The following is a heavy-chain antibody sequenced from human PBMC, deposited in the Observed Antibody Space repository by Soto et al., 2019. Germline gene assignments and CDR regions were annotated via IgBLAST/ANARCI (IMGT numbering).Heavy chain of an antibody. CDR1: GFTFSSYA. CDR3: AKGMVRGVIITIDGMDV. D-gene: IGHD3-10*01. V-gene: IGHV3-23*01. CDR2: ISGSGGST. J-gene: IGHJ6*02. Sequence: GGSLRLSCAASGFTFSSYAMSWVRQAPGKGLEWVSAISGSGGSTYYADSVKGRFTISRDNSKNTLYLQMNSLRAEDTAVYYCAKGMVRGVIITIDGMDVWGQGTTVTVSS.